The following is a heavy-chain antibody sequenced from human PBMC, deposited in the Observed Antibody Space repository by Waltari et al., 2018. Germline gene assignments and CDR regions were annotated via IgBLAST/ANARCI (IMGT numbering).Heavy chain of an antibody. CDR3: ARDPPQLADAFDI. D-gene: IGHD3-16*01. CDR1: GGSISSGSYY. Sequence: QVQLQESGPGLVKPSETLSLTCSVSGGSISSGSYYWTWIRQPAGKGLEWIGRIYTSGGTNYNPTLRSRVTISVDTSNNQFSLKLSSVTAADTAVYYCARDPPQLADAFDIWGQGTLVTVSS. V-gene: IGHV4-61*02. J-gene: IGHJ4*02. CDR2: IYTSGGT.